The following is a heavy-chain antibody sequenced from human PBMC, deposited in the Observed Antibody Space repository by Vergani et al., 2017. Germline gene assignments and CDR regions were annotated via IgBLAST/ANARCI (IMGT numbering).Heavy chain of an antibody. Sequence: QLQLQESGPGLVKPSETLSLTCTVSGDSIISSTFYWAWVRQPPGKGLEWIGSMYHGGNTYYNPSLKSRVTISVDTSKNQFSLRLSSVTAADTALYYCARQDIGTNYFDYWGLGTLVTVSS. D-gene: IGHD5-12*01. V-gene: IGHV4-39*01. CDR2: MYHGGNT. CDR3: ARQDIGTNYFDY. J-gene: IGHJ4*02. CDR1: GDSIISSTFY.